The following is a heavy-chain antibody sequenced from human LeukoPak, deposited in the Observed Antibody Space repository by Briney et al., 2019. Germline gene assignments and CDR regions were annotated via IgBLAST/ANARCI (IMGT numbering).Heavy chain of an antibody. CDR1: GGSISSSSSY. J-gene: IGHJ4*02. CDR3: ARGTAAGTDFDY. V-gene: IGHV4-39*07. D-gene: IGHD6-13*01. Sequence: PSETLSLTCTVSGGSISSSSSYWGWIRQPPGKGLEWIGSIFYSGNTYYNPSLKSRVTMSVDTSKNQFSLKLSSVTAADTAVYYCARGTAAGTDFDYWGQGTLVTVSS. CDR2: IFYSGNT.